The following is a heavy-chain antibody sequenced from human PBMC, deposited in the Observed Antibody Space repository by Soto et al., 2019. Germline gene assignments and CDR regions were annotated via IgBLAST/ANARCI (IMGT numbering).Heavy chain of an antibody. CDR2: ISYDGSNK. V-gene: IGHV3-30-3*01. CDR1: GFTFSSYA. CDR3: ASGAGTRGMDV. J-gene: IGHJ6*02. Sequence: QVQLVESGGGVVQPGRSLRLSCAASGFTFSSYAMHWVRQAPGKGLEWVAVISYDGSNKYYADSVKGRFTISRDNSKNTLYLQMNSLRAEDTAVYYCASGAGTRGMDVWGQGTTVTVSS. D-gene: IGHD6-13*01.